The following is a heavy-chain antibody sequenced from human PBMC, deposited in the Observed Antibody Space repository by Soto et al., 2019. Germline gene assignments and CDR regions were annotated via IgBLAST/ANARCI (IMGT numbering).Heavy chain of an antibody. Sequence: SAKPSCTASRYAFASYSISWVRQAPGQGLEWMGWISAYNGNTNYAQKLQGRVTMTTDTSTSTAYMELRSLRSDDTAVYYCARDYYDILTGYPYYFDYWGQGTLVTVSS. J-gene: IGHJ4*02. CDR2: ISAYNGNT. V-gene: IGHV1-18*01. CDR3: ARDYYDILTGYPYYFDY. CDR1: RYAFASYS. D-gene: IGHD3-9*01.